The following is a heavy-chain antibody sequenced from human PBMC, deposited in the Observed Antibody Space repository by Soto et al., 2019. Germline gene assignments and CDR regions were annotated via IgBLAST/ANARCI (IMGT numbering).Heavy chain of an antibody. CDR3: ARAKGGYDFWSGYYTGFFDY. CDR2: ISSSSSYI. V-gene: IGHV3-21*04. D-gene: IGHD3-3*01. J-gene: IGHJ4*02. Sequence: PGGSLRLSCAASGFTFNSYSMNWVRQAPGKGLEWVSSISSSSSYIYYADSVKGRFTISRDNAKNSLYLQMNSLRAEDTAVYYCARAKGGYDFWSGYYTGFFDYWGQGTLVTVSS. CDR1: GFTFNSYS.